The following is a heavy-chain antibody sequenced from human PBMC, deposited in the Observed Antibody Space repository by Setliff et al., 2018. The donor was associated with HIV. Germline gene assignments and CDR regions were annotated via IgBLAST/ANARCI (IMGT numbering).Heavy chain of an antibody. V-gene: IGHV4-38-2*01. D-gene: IGHD4-17*01. Sequence: SETLSLTCGVSGYSISSGYYWGWIRQPPGKGLEWIYHNGITYYNPSLKSRVTISVDTSQNQFSLKLSSVTAADTAIYYCARRIYGNNPYFDYWSQGTLVTVSS. CDR1: GYSISSGYY. CDR3: ARRIYGNNPYFDY. CDR2: HNGIT. J-gene: IGHJ4*02.